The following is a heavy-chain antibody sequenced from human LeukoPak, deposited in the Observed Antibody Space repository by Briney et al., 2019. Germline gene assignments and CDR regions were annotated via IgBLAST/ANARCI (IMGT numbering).Heavy chain of an antibody. CDR2: ISYDGSNK. CDR1: GVTFSSFG. D-gene: IGHD4-23*01. Sequence: GGSLRLSCAASGVTFSSFGMHWVRQAPGKGLEWVAVISYDGSNKYYADSVKGRLTISRDNSKNTLYLQMNSLRAEDTAVYYCAKDRATVVTFAFDIWGQGTMVTVSS. J-gene: IGHJ3*02. CDR3: AKDRATVVTFAFDI. V-gene: IGHV3-30*18.